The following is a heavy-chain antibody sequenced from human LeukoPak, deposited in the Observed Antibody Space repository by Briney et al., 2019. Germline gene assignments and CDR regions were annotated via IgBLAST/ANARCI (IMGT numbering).Heavy chain of an antibody. D-gene: IGHD1-20*01. J-gene: IGHJ4*02. CDR2: ISSSSSYI. CDR3: AREGSGITGMDY. V-gene: IGHV3-21*01. Sequence: GGSLRLSCAASGFTFSSNSMNWVRQAPGTGLEWVSSISSSSSYIYYADSVKGRFTISRDNAKNSLYLQMNSLRAEDTAVYYCAREGSGITGMDYWGQGTLVTVSS. CDR1: GFTFSSNS.